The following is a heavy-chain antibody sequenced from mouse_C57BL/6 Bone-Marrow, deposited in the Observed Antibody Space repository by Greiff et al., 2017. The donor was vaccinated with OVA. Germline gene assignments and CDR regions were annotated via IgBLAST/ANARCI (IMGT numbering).Heavy chain of an antibody. Sequence: ESGPGLVKPSQSLSLTCSVTGYSITSGYYWNWIRQFPGNKLEWMGYISYDGSNNYNPSLKNRISITRDTSKNQFFLKLNSVTTEDTATYYCARDRVRPSWFAYWGQGTLVTVSA. J-gene: IGHJ3*01. CDR1: GYSITSGYY. CDR3: ARDRVRPSWFAY. D-gene: IGHD2-14*01. CDR2: ISYDGSN. V-gene: IGHV3-6*01.